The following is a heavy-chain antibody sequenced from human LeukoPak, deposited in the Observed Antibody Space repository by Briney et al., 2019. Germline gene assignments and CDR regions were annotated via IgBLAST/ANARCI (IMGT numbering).Heavy chain of an antibody. D-gene: IGHD6-13*01. CDR2: MSGSGSSI. Sequence: GGSLRLSCAASGFTFRSYAMSWVRQAPGKGPEWVSAMSGSGSSIYYAGSVKGRFTISRDNSKNTLYLQMNSLTVDDTAVYYCAKPKFTSSWPFDYWGQGTLVAVSS. V-gene: IGHV3-23*01. CDR3: AKPKFTSSWPFDY. J-gene: IGHJ4*02. CDR1: GFTFRSYA.